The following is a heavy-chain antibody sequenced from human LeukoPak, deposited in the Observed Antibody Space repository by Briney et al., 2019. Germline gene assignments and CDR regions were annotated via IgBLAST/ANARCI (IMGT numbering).Heavy chain of an antibody. CDR1: GFTFSSCT. CDR2: IRDSGGST. V-gene: IGHV3-23*01. Sequence: PGGSLRLSCAASGFTFSSCTMSWVRQAPGKGLEWVSSIRDSGGSTYYADSVKGRFTISRDNSKNTLYLQMNSLRVDDTAIYYCAKARGSSEVDYWGQGTLVTVSS. J-gene: IGHJ4*02. D-gene: IGHD6-6*01. CDR3: AKARGSSEVDY.